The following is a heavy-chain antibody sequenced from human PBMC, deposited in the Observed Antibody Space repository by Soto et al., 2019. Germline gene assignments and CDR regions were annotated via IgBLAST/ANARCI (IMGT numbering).Heavy chain of an antibody. Sequence: GGSLRLSCTGSGFTFADYTMSWVRQAPGKGLEWVGLIRSEANGGTTHYAASVHGGFIISRDDSRGIAFLQMNNLKSEDTAVYYCTRVGKFDYWGQGTLVTVS. J-gene: IGHJ4*02. D-gene: IGHD1-26*01. CDR1: GFTFADYT. CDR3: TRVGKFDY. CDR2: IRSEANGGTT. V-gene: IGHV3-49*04.